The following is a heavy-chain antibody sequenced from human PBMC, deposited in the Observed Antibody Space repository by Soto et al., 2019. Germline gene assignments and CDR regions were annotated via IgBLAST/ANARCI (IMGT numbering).Heavy chain of an antibody. Sequence: SETLSLTCTVSGGSISSYYWSWIRQPPGKGLEWIGYIYYSGSTNYNPSLKSRVTISVDTSKNQFSLKLSSVTAADTAVYYCARAPTGPTPYSDILTGYPAGWLDPWGKGTRVTVP. CDR2: IYYSGST. D-gene: IGHD3-9*01. CDR1: GGSISSYY. V-gene: IGHV4-59*01. CDR3: ARAPTGPTPYSDILTGYPAGWLDP. J-gene: IGHJ5*02.